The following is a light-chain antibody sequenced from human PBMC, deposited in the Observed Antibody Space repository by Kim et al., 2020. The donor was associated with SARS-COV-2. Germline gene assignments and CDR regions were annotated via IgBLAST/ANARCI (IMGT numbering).Light chain of an antibody. J-gene: IGLJ3*02. CDR2: GKN. CDR3: NSRDSSGNHLV. V-gene: IGLV3-19*01. CDR1: SRRSYY. Sequence: ALGQTVRITCQGDSRRSYYASWYQQKPGQAPVIVIYGKNNRPSGIPDRFSGSSSGNTAALTITGAQAEDEADYYCNSRDSSGNHLVFGGGTKLTVL.